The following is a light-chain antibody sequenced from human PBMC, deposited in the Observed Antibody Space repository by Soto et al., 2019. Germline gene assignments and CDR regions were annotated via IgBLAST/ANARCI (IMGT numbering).Light chain of an antibody. V-gene: IGKV3-15*01. J-gene: IGKJ2*01. CDR3: QQRHNWPLT. CDR1: QSISSE. Sequence: EIVMTQSPATLSVSPGEIATLSCRSSQSISSELAWYQQRPGHPPRLLIYGASTRATGVPDRFTGRGSGSVFTLTFSGLQYEDFAFYYCQQRHNWPLTFGQVTRLEI. CDR2: GAS.